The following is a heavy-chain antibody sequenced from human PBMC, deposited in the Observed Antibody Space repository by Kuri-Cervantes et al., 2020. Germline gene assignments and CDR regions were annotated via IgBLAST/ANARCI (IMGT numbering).Heavy chain of an antibody. CDR3: ARFDY. CDR1: GFTLSSYG. V-gene: IGHV3-30*03. Sequence: GGSLRLSCAASGFTLSSYGMHWARQSPGKGLEWVAVISYDGSNKYYADSVKGRFTISRDNSKNTLSLQMNSLRAEDTAVYYCARFDYWGQGTLVTVSS. CDR2: ISYDGSNK. J-gene: IGHJ4*02.